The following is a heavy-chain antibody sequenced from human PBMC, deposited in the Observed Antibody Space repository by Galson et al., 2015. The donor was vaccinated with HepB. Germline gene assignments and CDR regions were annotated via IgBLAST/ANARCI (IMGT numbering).Heavy chain of an antibody. CDR1: DGSINSASYC. CDR3: ARRRRWLQLDFAW. CDR2: FCSTGST. Sequence: LSLTCSVSDGSINSASYCWGWIRQPPGKGLDLIGSFCSTGSTLYSPSLESRVTISEDRARNQLTLKLHSVTAADTAVYYCARRRRWLQLDFAWWGPGTLVTVSS. J-gene: IGHJ4*02. D-gene: IGHD5-24*01. V-gene: IGHV4-39*01.